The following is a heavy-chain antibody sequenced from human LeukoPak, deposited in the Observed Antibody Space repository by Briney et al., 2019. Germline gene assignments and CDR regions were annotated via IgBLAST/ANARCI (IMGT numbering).Heavy chain of an antibody. Sequence: GESLKISCKGSGYSFTNYWIGWVRQMPGKGLEWMGIIYPGDSDTRYSPSFQGQVTISADKSISTSYLQWSSLKASDTAMYYCARFLIAAGVRGANFDYWGQGTLVTVSS. D-gene: IGHD6-13*01. CDR1: GYSFTNYW. CDR3: ARFLIAAGVRGANFDY. J-gene: IGHJ4*02. V-gene: IGHV5-51*01. CDR2: IYPGDSDT.